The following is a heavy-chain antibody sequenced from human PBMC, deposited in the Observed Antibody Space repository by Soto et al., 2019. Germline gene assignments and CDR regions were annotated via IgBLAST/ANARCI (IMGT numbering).Heavy chain of an antibody. CDR1: GFTFSSYG. Sequence: PGGSLRLSCVASGFTFSSYGMNWVRQGPGKGLEWLSSISKSGTTTYYADSVKGRFTISRDNSKNTLYLQMNSLRAEDTAVYYCARDLGSGWDRLGAFDIWGQGTMVTVSS. V-gene: IGHV3-48*01. CDR3: ARDLGSGWDRLGAFDI. D-gene: IGHD3-10*01. CDR2: ISKSGTTT. J-gene: IGHJ3*02.